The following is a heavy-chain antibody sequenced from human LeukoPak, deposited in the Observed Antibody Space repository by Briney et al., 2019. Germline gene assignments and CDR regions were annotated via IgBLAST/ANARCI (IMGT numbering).Heavy chain of an antibody. CDR1: GYTFTSYD. V-gene: IGHV1-8*01. J-gene: IGHJ4*02. D-gene: IGHD3-16*01. CDR3: ARGRRFGESPDY. CDR2: MNPNSGNT. Sequence: ASVKVSCKASGYTFTSYDINWVRQATGQGLEWMGWMNPNSGNTGYAQKFQGRVTMTRNTSISTAYMELSSLRFEDTAVYYCARGRRFGESPDYWGQGTLVTVSS.